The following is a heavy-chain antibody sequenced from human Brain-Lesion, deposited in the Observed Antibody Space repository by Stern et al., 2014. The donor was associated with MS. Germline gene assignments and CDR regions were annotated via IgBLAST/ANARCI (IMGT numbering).Heavy chain of an antibody. CDR3: ARVDCSGTNCFYYYYGMDV. V-gene: IGHV3-21*01. J-gene: IGHJ6*02. D-gene: IGHD2-2*01. CDR2: ISVSTDYI. CDR1: GFTFNSYS. Sequence: EVQLVESGGGLVKPGGSLRLSCEASGFTFNSYSMNWVRQAPGKGLEWVSYISVSTDYIYYADSGKGRFTISRDNAKNSLLLQMNTLRAEDTGVYYCARVDCSGTNCFYYYYGMDVWGQGTTVTVSS.